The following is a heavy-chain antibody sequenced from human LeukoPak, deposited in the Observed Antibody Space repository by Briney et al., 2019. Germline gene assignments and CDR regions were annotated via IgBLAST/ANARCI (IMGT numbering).Heavy chain of an antibody. Sequence: GGSLRLSCAASGFTVSSKYMHWVRQAPGKGMEWVSTIYSGGSTYYAASVKDRFSISRDDSKNTLHLQMSTLRDEDTAVYYCARGFQDKDGYKNYFESWGQGTLVTVSS. CDR2: IYSGGST. J-gene: IGHJ4*02. CDR1: GFTVSSKY. CDR3: ARGFQDKDGYKNYFES. V-gene: IGHV3-66*01. D-gene: IGHD5-24*01.